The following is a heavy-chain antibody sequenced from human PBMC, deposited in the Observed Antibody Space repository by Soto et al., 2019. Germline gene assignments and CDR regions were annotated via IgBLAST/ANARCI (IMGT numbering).Heavy chain of an antibody. V-gene: IGHV1-24*01. J-gene: IGHJ6*03. D-gene: IGHD6-13*01. CDR3: ATRDPPTYSSSWYFVRYYYMDV. CDR1: GYTLTELS. CDR2: FDPEDGET. Sequence: ASVKVSCKVSGYTLTELSMHWVRQAPGKGLEWMGGFDPEDGETIYAQKFQGRVTMTEDTSTDTAYMELSSLRSEDTAVYYCATRDPPTYSSSWYFVRYYYMDVWGKGTTVTVSS.